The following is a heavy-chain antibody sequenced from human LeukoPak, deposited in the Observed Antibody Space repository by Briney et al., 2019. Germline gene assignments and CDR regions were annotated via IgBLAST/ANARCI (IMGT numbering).Heavy chain of an antibody. V-gene: IGHV3-64*01. CDR3: ARGSAFMVRGVIFDY. J-gene: IGHJ4*02. D-gene: IGHD3-10*01. CDR2: ISSNGGST. CDR1: GFTFSNYA. Sequence: PGGSLRLSCAASGFTFSNYAMHWVRQAPGKGLEYVSAISSNGGSTYYANSVKGRFTISRDNSKNTLYLQMGSLRVEDMAVYYCARGSAFMVRGVIFDYWGQGTLVTVSS.